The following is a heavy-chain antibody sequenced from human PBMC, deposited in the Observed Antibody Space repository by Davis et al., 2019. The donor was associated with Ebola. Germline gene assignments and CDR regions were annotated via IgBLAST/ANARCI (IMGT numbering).Heavy chain of an antibody. CDR1: GVSISSDNW. D-gene: IGHD3-3*01. Sequence: SETLSLTCAVSGVSISSDNWWSWVRQPPGKGLEWIGEIYHSGSTNYNPSLKSRVTISVDKSKNQFSLKLSSVTAADTAVYYCARTFFGVFMYFDDWGQGTLVTVSS. CDR2: IYHSGST. CDR3: ARTFFGVFMYFDD. J-gene: IGHJ4*02. V-gene: IGHV4-4*02.